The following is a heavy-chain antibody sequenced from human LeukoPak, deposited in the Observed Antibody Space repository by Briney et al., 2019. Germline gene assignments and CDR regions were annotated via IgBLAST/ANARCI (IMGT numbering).Heavy chain of an antibody. Sequence: GGSLRLSCAASGFTFSSYAMHWVRRAPGKGLEWVAVISYDGSNKYYADSVKGRFTISRDNSKNTLYLQMNSLRAEDTAVYYCAKDFLGYLDYWGQGTLVTVSS. V-gene: IGHV3-30*04. CDR2: ISYDGSNK. CDR3: AKDFLGYLDY. CDR1: GFTFSSYA. J-gene: IGHJ4*02.